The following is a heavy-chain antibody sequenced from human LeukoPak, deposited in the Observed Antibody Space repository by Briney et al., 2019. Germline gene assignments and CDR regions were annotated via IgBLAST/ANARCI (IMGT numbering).Heavy chain of an antibody. Sequence: ASVKVSCKASGYTFTGYYMHWVRQAPGQGLEWMGWINPNSGGTNYAQKFQGRVTITRDTSISTAYMELSRLRSDDTAVYYCARAPSIAASNWFDPWGQGTLVTVSS. CDR3: ARAPSIAASNWFDP. V-gene: IGHV1-2*02. D-gene: IGHD6-6*01. CDR1: GYTFTGYY. CDR2: INPNSGGT. J-gene: IGHJ5*02.